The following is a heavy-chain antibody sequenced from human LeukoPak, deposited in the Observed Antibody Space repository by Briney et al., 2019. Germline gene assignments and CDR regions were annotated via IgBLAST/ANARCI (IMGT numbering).Heavy chain of an antibody. CDR1: GFTFSSYS. J-gene: IGHJ5*02. CDR3: LRTSRVWFDP. Sequence: GSLRLSCAASGFTFSSYSMNWVRQAPGKGLEWIGSIYYSGSTYYNPSLKSRVTISVDTSKNQFSLKLSSVTAADTAVYYCLRTSRVWFDPWGQGTLVTVSS. V-gene: IGHV4-39*07. CDR2: IYYSGST.